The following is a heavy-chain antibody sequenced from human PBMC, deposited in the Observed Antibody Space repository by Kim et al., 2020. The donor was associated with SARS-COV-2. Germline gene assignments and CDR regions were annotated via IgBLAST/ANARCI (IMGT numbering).Heavy chain of an antibody. Sequence: GGSLRLSCTTSGLNFADYSMSWFRQAPGKGLEWVAFISSKRYDETTEDAATVKVRFIISRDDSKRIAYLHMNGLKTEDTAVYYCTIGPYYYESAVYYHDYWGQGTLVTVSS. CDR1: GLNFADYS. J-gene: IGHJ4*02. D-gene: IGHD3-22*01. CDR3: TIGPYYYESAVYYHDY. V-gene: IGHV3-49*03. CDR2: ISSKRYDETT.